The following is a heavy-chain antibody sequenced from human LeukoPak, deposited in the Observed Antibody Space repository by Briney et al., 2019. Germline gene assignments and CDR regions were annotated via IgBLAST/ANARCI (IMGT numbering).Heavy chain of an antibody. J-gene: IGHJ4*02. D-gene: IGHD3-22*01. CDR1: GFTLSSYA. Sequence: GGSLRLSCAASGFTLSSYAMSWVRQAPGKGLEWVSSISGSGGYTYYADSVKGRFTISRDNSKNTLYLQMNSLRAEDTAVYYCAKDYYYDSSGYSFDYWGQGTLVTVSS. CDR2: ISGSGGYT. V-gene: IGHV3-23*01. CDR3: AKDYYYDSSGYSFDY.